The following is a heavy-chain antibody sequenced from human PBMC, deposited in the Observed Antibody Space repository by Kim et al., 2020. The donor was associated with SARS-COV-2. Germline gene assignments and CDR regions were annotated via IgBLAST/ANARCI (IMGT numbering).Heavy chain of an antibody. CDR3: ARDLGATAWYYYGMDV. V-gene: IGHV3-21*01. J-gene: IGHJ6*02. Sequence: GGSLRLSCAASGFTFSSYNMNWVRQAPGKGLEWVSSISSSSSYIYYADSVKGRFTISRDNAKNSLYLQMNSLRAEDTAVYYCARDLGATAWYYYGMDVWGQGTTVTVSS. D-gene: IGHD1-26*01. CDR2: ISSSSSYI. CDR1: GFTFSSYN.